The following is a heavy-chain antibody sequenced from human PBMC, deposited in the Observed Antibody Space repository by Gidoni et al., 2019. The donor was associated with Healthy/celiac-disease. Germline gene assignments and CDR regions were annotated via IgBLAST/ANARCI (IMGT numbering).Heavy chain of an antibody. D-gene: IGHD2-15*01. V-gene: IGHV1-69*01. CDR3: ARVRSEEAYGGNYYYYGMDV. CDR2: IIPTFGTA. J-gene: IGHJ6*02. CDR1: GGTFSSYA. Sequence: QVQLVQSGAEVKKPGSSVKVSCKASGGTFSSYAISWGRQAPGQGLEWMGGIIPTFGTANYAQKFQGRVTITADESTSTAYMELSSLRSEDTAVYYCARVRSEEAYGGNYYYYGMDVWGQGTTVTVSS.